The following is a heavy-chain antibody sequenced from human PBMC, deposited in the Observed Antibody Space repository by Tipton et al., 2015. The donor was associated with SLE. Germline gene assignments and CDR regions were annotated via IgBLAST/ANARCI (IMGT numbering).Heavy chain of an antibody. CDR3: AIPAASAFYYGMDV. CDR2: ITSSGTYI. CDR1: TFSFSNYI. V-gene: IGHV3-21*03. J-gene: IGHJ6*02. Sequence: SLRLSCAASTFSFSNYIMNWVRQAPGKGLEWVATITSSGTYIYYADSVKGRFTIAREDAANSVYLQMSQLRGDDTAVYYCAIPAASAFYYGMDVWGPGTTVTVSS. D-gene: IGHD5-18*01.